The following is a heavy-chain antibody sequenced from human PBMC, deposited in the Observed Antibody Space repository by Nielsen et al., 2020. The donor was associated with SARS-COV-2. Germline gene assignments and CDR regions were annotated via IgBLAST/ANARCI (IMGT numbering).Heavy chain of an antibody. D-gene: IGHD3-3*01. V-gene: IGHV3-23*01. CDR3: ARGRYYDFWSGYYTAIYYFDY. J-gene: IGHJ4*02. CDR2: ISGSGGST. CDR1: GFTFSRYA. Sequence: GGSLRLSCAASGFTFSRYAMSWVRQAPGKGLEWVSAISGSGGSTYYADSVKGRFTISRDNAKNSLYLQMNSLRAEDTAVYYCARGRYYDFWSGYYTAIYYFDYWGQGTLVTVSS.